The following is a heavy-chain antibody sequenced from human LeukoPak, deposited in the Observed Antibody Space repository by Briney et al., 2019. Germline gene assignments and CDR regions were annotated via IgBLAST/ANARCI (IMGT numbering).Heavy chain of an antibody. V-gene: IGHV3-74*01. Sequence: QPGGSLRLSCAASGFTFSNYCMHWVRQAPGKGLVWVSRINRDGSSTDYLDSVKGRFTISRDNARNTLYLQMNSLRAEDTAVYYCARVPYVFDLWGQGTMVTVSS. CDR1: GFTFSNYC. CDR3: ARVPYVFDL. J-gene: IGHJ3*01. CDR2: INRDGSST.